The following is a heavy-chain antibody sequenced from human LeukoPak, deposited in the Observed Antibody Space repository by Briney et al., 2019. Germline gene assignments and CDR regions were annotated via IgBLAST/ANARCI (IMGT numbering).Heavy chain of an antibody. CDR2: IGGSGGSS. CDR1: GFTFSSYA. D-gene: IGHD3-10*01. Sequence: GGSLRLSCAASGFTFSSYAMSWVRQAPGKGLEWVSAIGGSGGSSYYADSVKGRVTISRDNSKNTLYLQMNSLRAEDTAVYYCARKAGYYYGSGDYWGQGTLVTVSS. V-gene: IGHV3-23*01. J-gene: IGHJ4*02. CDR3: ARKAGYYYGSGDY.